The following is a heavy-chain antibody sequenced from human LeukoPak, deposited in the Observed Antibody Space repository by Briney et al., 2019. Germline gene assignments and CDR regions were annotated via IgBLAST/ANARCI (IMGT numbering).Heavy chain of an antibody. J-gene: IGHJ4*02. V-gene: IGHV6-1*01. Sequence: SQTLSLTCAISVDSVSSNSAAWNWIRQSPSIGLEWLGRTYYRSKWYNEYGVSVRSRITINPDTSKNQFSLHLNSVTPEDTAVYYCAREATVLDLRFDQWGLGTLVTVSS. D-gene: IGHD3/OR15-3a*01. CDR3: AREATVLDLRFDQ. CDR2: TYYRSKWYN. CDR1: VDSVSSNSAA.